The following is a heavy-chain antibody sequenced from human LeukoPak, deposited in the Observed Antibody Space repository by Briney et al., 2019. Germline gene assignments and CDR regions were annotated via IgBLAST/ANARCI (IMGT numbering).Heavy chain of an antibody. CDR2: TYYRSKWYN. J-gene: IGHJ4*02. CDR1: GDSVSSNSAA. D-gene: IGHD3-22*01. Sequence: SQTLSLTCAISGDSVSSNSAAWNWIRQSPSRGLEWLGRTYYRSKWYNDYAVSVKSRITITPDTSQTQFPLQLNSVTPDDTAVYYCARDDSSGYYFAGPTYYFDYWGQGTLVTVSS. CDR3: ARDDSSGYYFAGPTYYFDY. V-gene: IGHV6-1*01.